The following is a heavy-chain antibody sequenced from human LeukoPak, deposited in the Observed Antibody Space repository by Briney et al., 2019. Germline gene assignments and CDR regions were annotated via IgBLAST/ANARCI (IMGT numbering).Heavy chain of an antibody. D-gene: IGHD1-26*01. V-gene: IGHV4-4*07. J-gene: IGHJ3*02. Sequence: SETLSLTCTVSGGSVSSYHWSWVRQPAGKGLEWIGRIYTNGNTNSNPSLKSRVTMSLDPSKNQFSMKLSSVTAADTAVYFCARAFALYGAASGATFDIWGHGTVVTVSS. CDR3: ARAFALYGAASGATFDI. CDR1: GGSVSSYH. CDR2: IYTNGNT.